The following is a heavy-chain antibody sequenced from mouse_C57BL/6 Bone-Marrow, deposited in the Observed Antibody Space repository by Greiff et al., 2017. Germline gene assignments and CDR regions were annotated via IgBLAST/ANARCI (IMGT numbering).Heavy chain of an antibody. J-gene: IGHJ2*01. CDR1: GYAFSSSW. Sequence: QVQLQQSGPELVKPGASVKISCKASGYAFSSSWLNWVKQRPGTGLEWIGRFYPGDGVTNYNGKFKGKATLTADKSSSTAYMQLSSLTSEDSAVYFCARDYGRNFDYWGQGTTLTVAS. V-gene: IGHV1-82*01. D-gene: IGHD1-1*01. CDR3: ARDYGRNFDY. CDR2: FYPGDGVT.